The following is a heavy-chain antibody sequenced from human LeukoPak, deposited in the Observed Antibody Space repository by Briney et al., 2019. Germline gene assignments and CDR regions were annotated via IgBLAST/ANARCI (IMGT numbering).Heavy chain of an antibody. CDR3: ARAIRYFDRLGKGYFDL. CDR1: GYSFTSYW. Sequence: GESLKISCKGSGYSFTSYWIGWVRQMPGKGLEWMGIIYPGDSDTRYSPSFQGQVTISADKSISTAYLQWSSLKASDTAMYYCARAIRYFDRLGKGYFDLWGRGTLVTVSS. J-gene: IGHJ2*01. V-gene: IGHV5-51*01. D-gene: IGHD3-9*01. CDR2: IYPGDSDT.